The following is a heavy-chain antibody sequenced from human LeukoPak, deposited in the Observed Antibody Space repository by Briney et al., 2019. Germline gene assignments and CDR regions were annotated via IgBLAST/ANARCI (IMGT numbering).Heavy chain of an antibody. CDR2: IYSGGST. Sequence: GGSLRLSCAASGFTVSSNYMSWVRQAPGKGLEWVSVIYSGGSTYYADSVKGRFTISRDNSKNTLYLQMNSLRAEDTAVYYCAKTSYGSGSYYDLDYWGQGTPVTVSS. D-gene: IGHD3-10*01. J-gene: IGHJ4*02. CDR3: AKTSYGSGSYYDLDY. CDR1: GFTVSSNY. V-gene: IGHV3-53*05.